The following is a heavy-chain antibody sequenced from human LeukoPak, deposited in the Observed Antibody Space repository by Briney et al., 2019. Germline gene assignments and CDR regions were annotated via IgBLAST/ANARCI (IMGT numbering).Heavy chain of an antibody. D-gene: IGHD3-10*01. Sequence: GGSLRLSCAASGFTFSSYAMSWIRQTPGKGLEWVSALHAGGNTFFADSVKGRFTISRDNAKNSVHLQMNSLRAEDTAVYYCVRVVHYGSGPAVGWGQGTLVTVSS. CDR3: VRVVHYGSGPAVG. V-gene: IGHV3-23*01. J-gene: IGHJ4*02. CDR2: LHAGGNT. CDR1: GFTFSSYA.